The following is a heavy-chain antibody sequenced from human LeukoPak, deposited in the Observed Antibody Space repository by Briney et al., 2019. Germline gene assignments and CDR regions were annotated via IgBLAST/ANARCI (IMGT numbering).Heavy chain of an antibody. J-gene: IGHJ4*02. CDR3: ARISGSRAWDFDY. V-gene: IGHV3-23*01. CDR1: AFTFSSYA. CDR2: IHGSSDTT. Sequence: GGSLRLSCAASAFTFSSYAMSCVRQAPGKGLEWVSTIHGSSDTTYYADSVKGRFTISRDNSKNTLFLQMNSLRAEDTAVYYCARISGSRAWDFDYWGQGTLVTVSS. D-gene: IGHD1-26*01.